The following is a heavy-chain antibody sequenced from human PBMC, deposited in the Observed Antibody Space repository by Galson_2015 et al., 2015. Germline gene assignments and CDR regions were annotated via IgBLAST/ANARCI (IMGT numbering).Heavy chain of an antibody. CDR2: ISSNGGST. V-gene: IGHV3-64D*06. CDR1: GFTFSSYA. D-gene: IGHD5-18*01. J-gene: IGHJ6*02. Sequence: SLRLSCAASGFTFSSYAMHWVRQAPGKGLEYVSAISSNGGSTYYADSVKGRFTTSRDNSKNTLYLQMSSLRAEDTAVYYCVKGGRVQLWQGERYGMDVWGQGTTVTVSS. CDR3: VKGGRVQLWQGERYGMDV.